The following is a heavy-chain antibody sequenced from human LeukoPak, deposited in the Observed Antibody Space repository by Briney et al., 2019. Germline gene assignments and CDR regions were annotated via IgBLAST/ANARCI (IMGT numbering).Heavy chain of an antibody. CDR1: GFTFSRYW. J-gene: IGHJ4*02. D-gene: IGHD6-6*01. CDR3: ARRGGSSSRRSPIDY. CDR2: IKEDGSEK. V-gene: IGHV3-7*01. Sequence: PGGSLRLSCAASGFTFSRYWMYWVRQAPGKGLEWVANIKEDGSEKYHVDSVKGRFTISRDNAKNSLFLQMNGLRAEDTAVYYCARRGGSSSRRSPIDYWGQGTLVTVSS.